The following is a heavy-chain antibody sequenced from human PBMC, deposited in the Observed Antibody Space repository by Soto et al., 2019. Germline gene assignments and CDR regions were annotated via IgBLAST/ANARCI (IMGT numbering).Heavy chain of an antibody. Sequence: PSETLSLTCTVSGGSISSGGYYWSWIRQHPGKGLEWIGYIYYSGSTNYSPSLKSRVTLLVDTSKNQFSLKLSSVTAADTAVYYCARVLVDGNYYYGMDVWGQGTTVTVSS. CDR3: ARVLVDGNYYYGMDV. D-gene: IGHD2-8*01. J-gene: IGHJ6*02. V-gene: IGHV4-61*08. CDR2: IYYSGST. CDR1: GGSISSGGYY.